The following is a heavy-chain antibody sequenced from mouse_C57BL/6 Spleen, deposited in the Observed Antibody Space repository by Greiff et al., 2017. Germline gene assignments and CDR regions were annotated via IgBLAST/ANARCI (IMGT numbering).Heavy chain of an antibody. CDR2: INPNNGGT. Sequence: VQLQQSGPELVKPGASVKMSCKASGYTFTDYNMHWVKQSHGKSLEWIGYINPNNGGTSYNQKFKGKATLTVNKSSSTAYMELRSLTSEDSAVYYCARGGWDVGYFGVWGTGTTVTVSS. J-gene: IGHJ1*03. CDR3: ARGGWDVGYFGV. CDR1: GYTFTDYN. D-gene: IGHD4-1*01. V-gene: IGHV1-22*01.